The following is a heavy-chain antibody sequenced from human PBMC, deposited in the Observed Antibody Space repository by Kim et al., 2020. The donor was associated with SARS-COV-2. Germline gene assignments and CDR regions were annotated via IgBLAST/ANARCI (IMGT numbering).Heavy chain of an antibody. CDR1: GFTFSSYG. CDR3: ARANYDILTGYPFGMDD. CDR2: IWYDGSNK. V-gene: IGHV3-33*01. D-gene: IGHD3-9*01. Sequence: GGSLRLSCAASGFTFSSYGMHWVRQAPGKGLEWVAVIWYDGSNKYYADSVKGRFTISRDNSKNTLYLQMNSLRAEDTAVYYCARANYDILTGYPFGMDDWGPGHTVAVSS. J-gene: IGHJ6*02.